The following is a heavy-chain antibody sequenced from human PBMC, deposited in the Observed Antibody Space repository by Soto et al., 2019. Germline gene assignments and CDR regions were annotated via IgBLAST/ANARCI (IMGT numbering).Heavy chain of an antibody. J-gene: IGHJ5*02. CDR2: IIPIFGTA. D-gene: IGHD3-10*01. CDR3: ARGSTMVRGVLNWFDP. CDR1: GGTFSSYA. Sequence: ASVKVSCKASGGTFSSYAISWVRQAPGQGLEWMGGIIPIFGTANYAQKFQGRVTITADESTSTAYMELSSLRSEDTAVYYCARGSTMVRGVLNWFDPWGQGTLVTVSS. V-gene: IGHV1-69*13.